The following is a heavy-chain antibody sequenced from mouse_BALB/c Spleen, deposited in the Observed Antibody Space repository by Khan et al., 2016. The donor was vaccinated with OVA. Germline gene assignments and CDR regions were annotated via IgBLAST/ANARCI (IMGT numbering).Heavy chain of an antibody. J-gene: IGHJ4*01. Sequence: VQLVESGPALVAPSQSLSITCTISGFSLTDYGVHWVRQPPGKGLEWLVVIWSDGSTTYNSALKSRLSISKDNSKSQVFFKMNSLQTDDTAVYYCARQPYYHYYVMDYWGQGTSVTVSS. CDR3: ARQPYYHYYVMDY. D-gene: IGHD2-10*01. V-gene: IGHV2-6-1*01. CDR1: GFSLTDYG. CDR2: IWSDGST.